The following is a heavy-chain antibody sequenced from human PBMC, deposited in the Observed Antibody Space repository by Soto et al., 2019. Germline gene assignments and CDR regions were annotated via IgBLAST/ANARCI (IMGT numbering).Heavy chain of an antibody. CDR2: INPNSGGT. V-gene: IGHV1-2*04. D-gene: IGHD5-18*01. CDR1: GYTFTGYY. Sequence: EASVKVSCKASGYTFTGYYMHWVRQAPGQGLEWMGWINPNSGGTNYAQKFQGWVTMTRDTSISTAYMELSRLRSDDTAVYYCARGGDTDLAIRPKDYWGQGTLVTVSS. CDR3: ARGGDTDLAIRPKDY. J-gene: IGHJ4*02.